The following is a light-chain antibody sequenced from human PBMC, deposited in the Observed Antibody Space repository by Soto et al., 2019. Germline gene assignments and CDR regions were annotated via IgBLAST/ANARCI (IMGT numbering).Light chain of an antibody. V-gene: IGKV4-1*01. Sequence: IVMIQSPESLAVSLGERTTINCRSSQSVLDSPDNKNYLAWYQRKPGQPPKLLIYWASTRESGVPDRFSGSGSGTDFTLTISGLQAEDVAVYYCQQYYSFPLSFGGGTKVEIK. J-gene: IGKJ4*01. CDR3: QQYYSFPLS. CDR2: WAS. CDR1: QSVLDSPDNKNY.